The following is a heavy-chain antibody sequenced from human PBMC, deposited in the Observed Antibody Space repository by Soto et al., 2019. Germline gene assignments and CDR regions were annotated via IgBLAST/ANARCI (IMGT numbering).Heavy chain of an antibody. CDR3: ARGRSGGSCYSVFTSCGLTFDY. J-gene: IGHJ4*02. D-gene: IGHD2-15*01. V-gene: IGHV4-34*01. CDR2: INHSGST. Sequence: QVQLQQWGAGLLKPSETLSLTCAVYGGSFSGYYWSWIRQPPGKGLEWIGEINHSGSTNYNPSLKSRVTISVDMSKNQFSLKLSSVTAADTAVYYCARGRSGGSCYSVFTSCGLTFDYWGQGTLVTVSS. CDR1: GGSFSGYY.